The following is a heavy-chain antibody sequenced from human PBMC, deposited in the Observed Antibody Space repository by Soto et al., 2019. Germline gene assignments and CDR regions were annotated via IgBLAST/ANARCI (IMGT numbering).Heavy chain of an antibody. CDR1: GGSISSGGYY. J-gene: IGHJ4*02. CDR3: ARLVPTEGFDS. CDR2: IYYSGST. V-gene: IGHV4-31*03. Sequence: SETLSLTCTVSGGSISSGGYYWSWIRQHPGKGLEWIGYIYYSGSTYYNPSLKSRVTISVDESKNQFSLKLSSVTAADTAVYYCARLVPTEGFDSWGQGTLVTVSS.